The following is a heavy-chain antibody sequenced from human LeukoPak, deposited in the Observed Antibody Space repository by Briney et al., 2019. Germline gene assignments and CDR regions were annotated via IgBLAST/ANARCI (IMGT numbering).Heavy chain of an antibody. CDR3: ARVGARPFFGSYYYGMDV. CDR2: ISSSSSTI. V-gene: IGHV3-11*04. D-gene: IGHD6-6*01. CDR1: GFTFSDYY. J-gene: IGHJ6*02. Sequence: GGSLRLSCAASGFTFSDYYMSWIRQAPGKGLEWVSYISSSSSTIYYADSVKGRFTISRDNAKNSLYLQMNSLRAEDTAVYYCARVGARPFFGSYYYGMDVWGQGTTVTVSS.